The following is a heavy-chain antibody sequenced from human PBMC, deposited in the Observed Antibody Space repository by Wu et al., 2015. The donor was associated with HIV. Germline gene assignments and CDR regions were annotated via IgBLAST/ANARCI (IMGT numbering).Heavy chain of an antibody. CDR1: GYTFPDYD. CDR3: ARDRARDPRYSSSWYFLDAFDI. J-gene: IGHJ3*02. Sequence: QVQLVQSGTEVKKPGTSVKVSCKASGYTFPDYDINWVRQATGQGLEWMGWMNPNSGNTGYARKFQGRLTMTTDTSTSTAYMELRSLRSDDTAVYYCARDRARDPRYSSSWYFLDAFDIWGQGTMVTVSS. D-gene: IGHD6-13*01. V-gene: IGHV1-8*01. CDR2: MNPNSGNT.